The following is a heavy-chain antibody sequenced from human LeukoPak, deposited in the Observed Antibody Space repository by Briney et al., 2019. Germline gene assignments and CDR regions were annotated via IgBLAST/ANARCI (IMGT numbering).Heavy chain of an antibody. J-gene: IGHJ4*02. Sequence: SETLSLTCTVSGGSISSYYWSWIRQPPGEGLEWIGYIYYSGSTNYNPSLKSRVTISVDTSKNQFSLKLSSVTAADTAVYYCARDLGNSYDYWGQGTLVTVSS. CDR2: IYYSGST. CDR1: GGSISSYY. CDR3: ARDLGNSYDY. V-gene: IGHV4-59*01.